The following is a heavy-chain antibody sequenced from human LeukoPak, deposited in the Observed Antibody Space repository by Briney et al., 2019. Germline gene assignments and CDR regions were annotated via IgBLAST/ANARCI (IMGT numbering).Heavy chain of an antibody. CDR1: GFTFSSYW. CDR3: AKVSIDYYDSSGYYYMDV. D-gene: IGHD3-22*01. CDR2: IKKDGSEK. V-gene: IGHV3-7*01. J-gene: IGHJ6*03. Sequence: GGSLRLSCAASGFTFSSYWMSWVRQVPGKGLEWVANIKKDGSEKKYVDSVKGRFTISRDKSKNTLYLQMNSLRAEDTAVYYCAKVSIDYYDSSGYYYMDVWGKGTTVTISS.